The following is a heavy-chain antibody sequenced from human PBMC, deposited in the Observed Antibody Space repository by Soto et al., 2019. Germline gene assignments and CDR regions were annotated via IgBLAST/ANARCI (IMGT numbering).Heavy chain of an antibody. Sequence: PGGSLRHSCADCGFSLSSCALTFIRQAPGKGLEWVLCISGSGDTTYYADSVKGRFTISRDTSKNTVYLQMNSLRVDDTAVYYCAKGHPGGSCYSGLDCWGQGTLVTVSS. CDR3: AKGHPGGSCYSGLDC. D-gene: IGHD2-15*01. CDR1: GFSLSSCA. J-gene: IGHJ4*02. V-gene: IGHV3-23*01. CDR2: ISGSGDTT.